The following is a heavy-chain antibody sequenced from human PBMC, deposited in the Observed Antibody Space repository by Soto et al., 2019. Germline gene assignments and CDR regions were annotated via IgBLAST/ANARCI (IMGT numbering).Heavy chain of an antibody. CDR3: ARDGAITMVRGVSPPIYYYYGMDV. J-gene: IGHJ6*02. CDR1: GYTFTSYG. D-gene: IGHD3-10*01. Sequence: ASVKVSCKASGYTFTSYGISWVRQAPGQGLELMGWISAYNGNTNYAQKLQGRVTMTTDTSTSTAYMELRSLRSDDTAVYYCARDGAITMVRGVSPPIYYYYGMDVWGQGTTVTVYS. CDR2: ISAYNGNT. V-gene: IGHV1-18*01.